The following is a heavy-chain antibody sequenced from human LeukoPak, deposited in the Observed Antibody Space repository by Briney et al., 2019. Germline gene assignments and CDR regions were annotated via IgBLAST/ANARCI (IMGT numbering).Heavy chain of an antibody. V-gene: IGHV4-34*01. Sequence: SETLSLTCAVYGGSFSGYYWSWIRQPPGKGLEWIGEINHSGSTNYNPSLRSRVTISVDTSKNQFSLKLSSVTAADTAVYYCARSVYDSSGYYYAYLDYWGQGTLVTVSS. D-gene: IGHD3-22*01. CDR2: INHSGST. CDR1: GGSFSGYY. J-gene: IGHJ4*02. CDR3: ARSVYDSSGYYYAYLDY.